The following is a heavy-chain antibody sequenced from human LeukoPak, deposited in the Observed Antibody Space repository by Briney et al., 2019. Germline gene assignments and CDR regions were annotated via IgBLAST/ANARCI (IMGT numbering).Heavy chain of an antibody. V-gene: IGHV3-21*01. CDR3: ASLMTTVTIRDF. CDR2: ITGSSSHS. J-gene: IGHJ4*02. D-gene: IGHD4-11*01. CDR1: GFTFSSYS. Sequence: KPGGSLRLSCAASGFTFSSYSMNWVRQAPGKGLEWVSSITGSSSHSYYAASVKGRFTISRDNAKNSLYLQMNGLRAEDTAVYFCASLMTTVTIRDFWGQGTPVTVSS.